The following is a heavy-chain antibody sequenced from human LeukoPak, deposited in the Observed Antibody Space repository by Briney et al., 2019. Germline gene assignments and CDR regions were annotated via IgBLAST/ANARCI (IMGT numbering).Heavy chain of an antibody. CDR1: GGSFSGYY. Sequence: SETLSLTCAVYGGSFSGYYWSWIRQPPGKGLEWIGEINHSGSTNYNPSLKSRVTISVDTSKNQFSLKLTSVTAADTAVYYCARMTNYYGSGSPINYWGQGTLVTVSS. CDR3: ARMTNYYGSGSPINY. CDR2: INHSGST. V-gene: IGHV4-34*01. D-gene: IGHD3-10*01. J-gene: IGHJ4*02.